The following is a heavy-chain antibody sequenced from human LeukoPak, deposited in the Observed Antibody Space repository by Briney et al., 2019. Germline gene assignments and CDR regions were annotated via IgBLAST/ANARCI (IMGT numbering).Heavy chain of an antibody. CDR1: GGSISRDY. CDR3: ARAYLDAFDI. V-gene: IGHV4-59*12. CDR2: IYYTGST. Sequence: PSETLSLTCTVSGGSISRDYWSWIRQPPGKGLEWIGYIYYTGSTNYNPSLKSRVTISVDTSKNQFSLKLSSVTAADTAVYYCARAYLDAFDIWGQGTMLTVSS. J-gene: IGHJ3*02.